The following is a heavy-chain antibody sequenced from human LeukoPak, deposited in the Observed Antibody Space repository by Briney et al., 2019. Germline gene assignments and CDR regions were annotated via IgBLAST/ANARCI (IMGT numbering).Heavy chain of an antibody. CDR1: GGTFSSYA. V-gene: IGHV1-69*04. D-gene: IGHD6-13*01. Sequence: ASVKVSCKASGGTFSSYAISWVRQAPGQGLEWMGRIIPILGIANYAQKFQGRVTITADKSTSTAYMELSSLRSEDAAVYYFARGFTAAATGYFQHWGQGTLVTVSS. J-gene: IGHJ1*01. CDR2: IIPILGIA. CDR3: ARGFTAAATGYFQH.